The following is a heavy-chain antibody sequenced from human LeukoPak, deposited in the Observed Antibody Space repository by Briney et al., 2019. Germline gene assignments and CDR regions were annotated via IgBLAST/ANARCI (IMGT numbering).Heavy chain of an antibody. CDR1: GYTFTGYY. Sequence: ASVKVSCKASGYTFTGYYMHWVRQAPGQGLEWMGWINPNSGGTNYAQKFQGRVTMTRDTSISTAYMELSRLRSDDTAVYYCARDIRQLLFDSWFDPWGQGTLVTVSS. V-gene: IGHV1-2*02. D-gene: IGHD2-2*01. CDR3: ARDIRQLLFDSWFDP. CDR2: INPNSGGT. J-gene: IGHJ5*02.